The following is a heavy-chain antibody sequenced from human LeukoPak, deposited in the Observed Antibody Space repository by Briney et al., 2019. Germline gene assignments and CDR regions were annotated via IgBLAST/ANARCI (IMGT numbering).Heavy chain of an antibody. CDR1: GGSFSGYY. D-gene: IGHD6-19*01. CDR3: ARGSHSRGWYVNYYYYMDV. V-gene: IGHV4-34*01. J-gene: IGHJ6*03. CDR2: INHGGST. Sequence: SETLSLTCAVSGGSFSGYYWSWVRQPPGKGLEWMGEINHGGSTNYNAYLKSRVTISVGATTNKSPLKLSSVTAADTAVYYCARGSHSRGWYVNYYYYMDVWGKGTTVTVSS.